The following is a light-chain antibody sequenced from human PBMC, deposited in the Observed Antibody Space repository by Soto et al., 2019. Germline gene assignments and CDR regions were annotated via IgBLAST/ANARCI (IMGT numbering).Light chain of an antibody. V-gene: IGKV3-20*01. CDR1: QSVSSNS. CDR2: GAS. CDR3: QHSGRSPPLT. Sequence: EVVLTQSPGTLSLSPGDRATPSCTASQSVSSNSLAWYQQIPGQPPRLLIYGASSRATGVPDRFTGSGSETHFTLTITRLEPEDFAVFYCQHSGRSPPLTFGGGTKVDIK. J-gene: IGKJ4*01.